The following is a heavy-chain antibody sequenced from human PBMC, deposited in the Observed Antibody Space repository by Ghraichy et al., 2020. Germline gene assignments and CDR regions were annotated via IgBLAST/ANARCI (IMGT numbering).Heavy chain of an antibody. J-gene: IGHJ4*02. CDR3: AKELYGGHEHYFDY. CDR2: ITDSGDAT. CDR1: GFTFDNYA. D-gene: IGHD2-21*01. V-gene: IGHV3-23*01. Sequence: GGSLRLSCVASGFTFDNYAMTWVRQAPGKGLEWISAITDSGDATFYADSVKGRFTISRDNSKNTLYLQVSSLRADDTGVYYCAKELYGGHEHYFDYWGQGTLVTVSS.